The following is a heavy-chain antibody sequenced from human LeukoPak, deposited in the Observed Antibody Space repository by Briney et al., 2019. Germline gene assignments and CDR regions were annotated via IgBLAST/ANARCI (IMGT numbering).Heavy chain of an antibody. Sequence: GGSLRLSCAASGFTFSSYAMHWVRQAPGKGLEWVAVISFDAISQYYADSVKGRFTISRDNSKNTLYLQMNSLRAEDTAAYYCASDRGGYCTNGVCAGFDYWGQGTLVTVSS. V-gene: IGHV3-30-3*01. J-gene: IGHJ4*02. CDR1: GFTFSSYA. CDR2: ISFDAISQ. CDR3: ASDRGGYCTNGVCAGFDY. D-gene: IGHD2-8*01.